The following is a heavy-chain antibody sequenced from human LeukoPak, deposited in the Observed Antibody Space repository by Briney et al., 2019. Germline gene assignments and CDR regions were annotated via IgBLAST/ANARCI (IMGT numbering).Heavy chain of an antibody. V-gene: IGHV3-23*01. J-gene: IGHJ6*02. CDR3: AKDRARAARFYGMDV. D-gene: IGHD3-10*01. CDR2: ISGSGGST. CDR1: GFTFSSYA. Sequence: GGSLRLSCAASGFTFSSYALSWVRQAPGKGLEWVSHISGSGGSTYDTDSVKGRFTISRDNSKNTLYLQMNSLRAEDTAVYYCAKDRARAARFYGMDVWGQGTTVTVSS.